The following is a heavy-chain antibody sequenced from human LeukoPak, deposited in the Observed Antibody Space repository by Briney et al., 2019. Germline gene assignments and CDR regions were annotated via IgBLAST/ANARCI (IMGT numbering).Heavy chain of an antibody. D-gene: IGHD5-24*01. Sequence: GGSLRLSCAASGFTFSSYAMSWVRQAPGKGLEWVSAISGSGGSTYYADSVKGRFTISRDNSKNTLYLQMNSLRAEDTAVYYCAAGWLQPWFFDLWGRGTLVTVSS. V-gene: IGHV3-23*01. J-gene: IGHJ2*01. CDR3: AAGWLQPWFFDL. CDR2: ISGSGGST. CDR1: GFTFSSYA.